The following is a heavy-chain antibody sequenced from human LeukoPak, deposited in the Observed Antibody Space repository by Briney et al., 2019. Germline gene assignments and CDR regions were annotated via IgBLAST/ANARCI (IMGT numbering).Heavy chain of an antibody. J-gene: IGHJ1*01. Sequence: ASVKVSCKASGYTFINYVIHWVRQAPGQRLEWMGWIKAGNGNTKCSQKFQGRVTITRDTSASTMYMELSSLRSEDTAVYYCARDGGIAVAGTYFHHWGQGTLVTVSS. D-gene: IGHD6-19*01. CDR2: IKAGNGNT. CDR3: ARDGGIAVAGTYFHH. CDR1: GYTFINYV. V-gene: IGHV1-3*01.